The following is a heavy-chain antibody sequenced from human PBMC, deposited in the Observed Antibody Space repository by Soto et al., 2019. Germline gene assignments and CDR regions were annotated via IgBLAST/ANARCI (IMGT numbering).Heavy chain of an antibody. CDR2: ISSSGST. Sequence: EVQLLESGGGLVQPGGSLRLSCAASGFTFSSQTMSWVRQAPGKGLEWVSVISSSGSTSYTDSVEGRFTISKDSSKNTLYLQLNSLRVEDTAVYYCAIVAWVVDAWGQGTLVTVSS. CDR3: AIVAWVVDA. J-gene: IGHJ4*02. V-gene: IGHV3-23*01. CDR1: GFTFSSQT. D-gene: IGHD3-16*01.